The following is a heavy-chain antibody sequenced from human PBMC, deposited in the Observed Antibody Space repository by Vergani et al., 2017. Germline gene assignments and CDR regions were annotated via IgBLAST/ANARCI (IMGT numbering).Heavy chain of an antibody. CDR2: IYYSGST. Sequence: QVQLQESGPGLVKPSETLSLTCTVSVGSISSYYWSWIRQPPGKGLEWIGYIYYSGSTNYNPSLKSRVTISVDTSKNQFSLKLSSVTAADTAVYYCARGAHITMIVEETYYYYYGMDVWGQGTTVTVSS. D-gene: IGHD3-22*01. V-gene: IGHV4-59*01. CDR3: ARGAHITMIVEETYYYYYGMDV. CDR1: VGSISSYY. J-gene: IGHJ6*02.